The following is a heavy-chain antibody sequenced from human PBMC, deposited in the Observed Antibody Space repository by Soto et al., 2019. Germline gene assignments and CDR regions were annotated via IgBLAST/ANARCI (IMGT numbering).Heavy chain of an antibody. V-gene: IGHV1-69*01. Sequence: QVQLVQSVDEVKKPGYSVKVSCKASGDSFSSYALSWVRQAPGHGLEWMGRIIPIFGTPNYAQRVEGRVTITADQSTSTRNMEMSSLKTHDTAVYYCATASNYYITRALAYWGQGTLVTVSS. CDR2: IIPIFGTP. J-gene: IGHJ4*02. D-gene: IGHD3-10*01. CDR1: GDSFSSYA. CDR3: ATASNYYITRALAY.